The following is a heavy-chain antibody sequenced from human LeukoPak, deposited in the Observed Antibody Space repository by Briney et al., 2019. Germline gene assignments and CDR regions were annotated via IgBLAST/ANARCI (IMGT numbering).Heavy chain of an antibody. D-gene: IGHD2-2*01. CDR3: AKLVSRLVVPAVHPT. J-gene: IGHJ4*02. Sequence: GGSLRLSCAASGFTFSSYAMSWVRQVPGRGLEWVSAISGSGGYTYFADSVKGRSTISRDNSKNTLFLQMNSLRVEDTAVYYCAKLVSRLVVPAVHPTWGQGTLVTVSS. CDR2: ISGSGGYT. V-gene: IGHV3-23*01. CDR1: GFTFSSYA.